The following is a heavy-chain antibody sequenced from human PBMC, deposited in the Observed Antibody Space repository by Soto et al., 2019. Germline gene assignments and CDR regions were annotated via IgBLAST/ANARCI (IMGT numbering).Heavy chain of an antibody. CDR2: IKSKTNGGTT. J-gene: IGHJ4*02. Sequence: LRLSCTASGFTFTNAWMSWVRQAPGKGLEWVGRIKSKTNGGTTDFAAPVKGRFTISRDDSKNTLYLQMNSLRIEDTAVYYCTTDDPINRHWGQGTLVTVSS. V-gene: IGHV3-15*01. CDR3: TTDDPINRH. CDR1: GFTFTNAW.